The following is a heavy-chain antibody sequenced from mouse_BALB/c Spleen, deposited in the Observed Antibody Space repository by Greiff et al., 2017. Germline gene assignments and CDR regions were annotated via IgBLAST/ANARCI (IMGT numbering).Heavy chain of an antibody. D-gene: IGHD2-1*01. CDR1: GFTFSSYA. CDR3: AREYYGNAMDY. Sequence: EVQVVESGGGLVKPGGSLKLSCAASGFTFSSYAMSWVRQTPEKRLEWVASISSGGSTYYPDSVKGRFTISRDNARNILYLQMSSLRSEDTAMYYCAREYYGNAMDYWGQGTSVTVSS. CDR2: ISSGGST. J-gene: IGHJ4*01. V-gene: IGHV5-6-5*01.